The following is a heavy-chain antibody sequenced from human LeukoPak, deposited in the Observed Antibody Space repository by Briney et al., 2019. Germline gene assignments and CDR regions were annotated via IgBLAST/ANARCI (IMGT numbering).Heavy chain of an antibody. Sequence: GGTLRLSCAASGFTFSSYGMSWVRQAPGKGLEWVSAISGSGGSTYYADSVKGRFTISRDNSKNTLYLQMNSLRAEDTAVYYCAKGVRFGELLFVFDYWGQGTLVTVSS. CDR2: ISGSGGST. CDR3: AKGVRFGELLFVFDY. CDR1: GFTFSSYG. J-gene: IGHJ4*02. D-gene: IGHD3-10*01. V-gene: IGHV3-23*01.